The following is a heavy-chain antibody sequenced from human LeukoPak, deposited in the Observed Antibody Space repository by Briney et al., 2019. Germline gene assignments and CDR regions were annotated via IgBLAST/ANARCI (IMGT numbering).Heavy chain of an antibody. CDR1: GGTFSSYA. CDR3: ARLYDFWSGYYAYYGMDV. CDR2: IIPIFGTA. J-gene: IGHJ6*02. V-gene: IGHV1-69*13. Sequence: SVKVSCKASGGTFSSYAISWVRQAPGQGLEWMGGIIPIFGTANYAQKFQGRVTITADESTSTAYMELSSLRSEDTAVYYYARLYDFWSGYYAYYGMDVWGQGTTVTVSS. D-gene: IGHD3-3*01.